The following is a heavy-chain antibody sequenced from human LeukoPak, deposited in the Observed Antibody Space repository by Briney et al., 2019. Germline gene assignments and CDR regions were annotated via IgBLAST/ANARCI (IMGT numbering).Heavy chain of an antibody. CDR1: GYTFTSYD. Sequence: WASVTVSCKASGYTFTSYDINWVRQATGQGLEWMGWMNPNSGNTGYAQKFQGRVTMTRDTSTSTVYMELSSLRSEDTAVYYCARDARRYCSGGSCYPGPYGMDVWGQGTTVTVSS. J-gene: IGHJ6*02. CDR3: ARDARRYCSGGSCYPGPYGMDV. CDR2: MNPNSGNT. V-gene: IGHV1-8*01. D-gene: IGHD2-15*01.